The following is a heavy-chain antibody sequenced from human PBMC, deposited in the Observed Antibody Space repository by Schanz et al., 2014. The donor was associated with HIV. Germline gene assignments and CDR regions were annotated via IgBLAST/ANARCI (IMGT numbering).Heavy chain of an antibody. D-gene: IGHD6-13*01. CDR2: LRQDGREV. Sequence: VHLLESGGGLVQPGGSLRLSCGASGFTFSNYWMSWIRQAPGKGLEWVANLRQDGREVNYVDSAKGRFTISRDNTKQSLYLQMSGLRGEDTAVYYCARELVLGPKSYFDNWGQGSLVTVSS. J-gene: IGHJ4*02. CDR3: ARELVLGPKSYFDN. CDR1: GFTFSNYW. V-gene: IGHV3-7*01.